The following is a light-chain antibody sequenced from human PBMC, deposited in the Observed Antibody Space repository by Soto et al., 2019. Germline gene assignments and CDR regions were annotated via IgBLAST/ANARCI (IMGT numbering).Light chain of an antibody. Sequence: VLTQSPGALSLSQGERAILSCRASQTASSSHLAWYQQKPGQAPRLLIYDASSRATGISDRFSGSGSGTDFTLTISRLESEDFAVYYCQQYGRSPYTLGQGTKVDIK. J-gene: IGKJ2*01. V-gene: IGKV3-20*01. CDR1: QTASSSH. CDR3: QQYGRSPYT. CDR2: DAS.